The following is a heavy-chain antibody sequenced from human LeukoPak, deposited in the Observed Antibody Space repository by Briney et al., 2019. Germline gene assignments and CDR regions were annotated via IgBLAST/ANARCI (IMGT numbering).Heavy chain of an antibody. CDR1: GYSFTSYW. CDR3: ARRTGYSSSWYPYYFDY. D-gene: IGHD6-13*01. Sequence: GESLKISCKGSGYSFTSYWISWVRQMPGKGLEWMGRIDPSDSYTNYSPSFQGHVTISADKSISTAYLQWSSLKASDTAMYYCARRTGYSSSWYPYYFDYWGQGTLVTVPS. CDR2: IDPSDSYT. V-gene: IGHV5-10-1*01. J-gene: IGHJ4*02.